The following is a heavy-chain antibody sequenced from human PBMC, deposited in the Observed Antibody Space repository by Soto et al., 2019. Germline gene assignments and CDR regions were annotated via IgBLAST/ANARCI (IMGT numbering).Heavy chain of an antibody. D-gene: IGHD3-10*01. V-gene: IGHV4-31*03. CDR2: IYYSGST. CDR1: GGSISSGGYY. CDR3: ARDRSLSYGSVYYYYGMDV. J-gene: IGHJ6*02. Sequence: SGTLSLTCTVSGGSISSGGYYWSWIRQHPGKGLEWIGYIYYSGSTYYNPSLKSRVTISVDTSKNQFSLKLSSVTAADTAVYYCARDRSLSYGSVYYYYGMDVWGQGTTVTVSS.